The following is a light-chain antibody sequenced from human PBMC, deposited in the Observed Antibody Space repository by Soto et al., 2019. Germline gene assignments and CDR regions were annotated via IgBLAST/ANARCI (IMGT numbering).Light chain of an antibody. J-gene: IGKJ4*01. Sequence: EIVMTQSPATLSVSPGERATLSCRASQSVNSNLAWYQQKPGQAPRLLIYGASTRATGIPARFSGGGSGTEFTLTISSLQSEDFAVYYCQQYNNWPLTFGGGTKVEIK. CDR1: QSVNSN. CDR2: GAS. CDR3: QQYNNWPLT. V-gene: IGKV3-15*01.